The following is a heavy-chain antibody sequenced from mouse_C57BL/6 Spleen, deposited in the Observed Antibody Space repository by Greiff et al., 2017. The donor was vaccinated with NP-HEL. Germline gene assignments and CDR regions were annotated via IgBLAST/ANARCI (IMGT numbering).Heavy chain of an antibody. Sequence: RVESGASVKISCKASGYSFTDYNMNWVKQSNGKSLEWIGGINPNYGTTSYNQKFKGKATLTVDQSSSTAYMQLNSLTSEDSAVYYCARGGYYGSRGAYFDGWGTGTTVTVSS. CDR2: INPNYGTT. CDR3: ARGGYYGSRGAYFDG. V-gene: IGHV1-39*01. J-gene: IGHJ1*03. CDR1: GYSFTDYN. D-gene: IGHD1-1*01.